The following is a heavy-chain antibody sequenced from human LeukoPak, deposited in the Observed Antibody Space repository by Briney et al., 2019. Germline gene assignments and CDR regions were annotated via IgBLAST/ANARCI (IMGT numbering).Heavy chain of an antibody. CDR1: GYTFTGYY. CDR2: INPNSGGT. CDR3: ARDTKQLVSLSFDP. D-gene: IGHD6-6*01. Sequence: ASVKVSCKASGYTFTGYYMHWVRQAPGQGLEWMGWINPNSGGTNYAQKFKGRVTMTRDTSISTAYMELSRLRSDDTAVYYCARDTKQLVSLSFDPWGQGTLVTVSS. V-gene: IGHV1-2*02. J-gene: IGHJ5*02.